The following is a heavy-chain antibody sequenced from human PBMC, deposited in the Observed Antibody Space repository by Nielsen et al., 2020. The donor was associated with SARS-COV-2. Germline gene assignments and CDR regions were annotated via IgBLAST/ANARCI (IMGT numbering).Heavy chain of an antibody. CDR1: GFSFSDYY. Sequence: GESLKISCAASGFSFSDYYMSWVRQAPGKGLEWVSYISSSSSYTDYADSVKGRFTISRDNAKNSLYLQMHSLRAEDTAIYYCAREGGYTDGNRLDSWGQGTLVTVSS. CDR3: AREGGYTDGNRLDS. J-gene: IGHJ4*02. CDR2: ISSSSSYT. D-gene: IGHD5-18*01. V-gene: IGHV3-11*06.